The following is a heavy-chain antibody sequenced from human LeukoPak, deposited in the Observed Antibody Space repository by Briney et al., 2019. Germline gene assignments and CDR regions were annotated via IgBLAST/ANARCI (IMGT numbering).Heavy chain of an antibody. V-gene: IGHV3-20*04. Sequence: GGSLRLSCAASGFTFDDYGMRWVRQAPGKGLEWVSGINWNGGSTGYADSVKGRFTISRDNAKNSLYLQMNSLRAEDTALYYCARQRYSSSWYAGDYWGQGTLVTVSS. CDR1: GFTFDDYG. CDR2: INWNGGST. D-gene: IGHD6-13*01. CDR3: ARQRYSSSWYAGDY. J-gene: IGHJ4*02.